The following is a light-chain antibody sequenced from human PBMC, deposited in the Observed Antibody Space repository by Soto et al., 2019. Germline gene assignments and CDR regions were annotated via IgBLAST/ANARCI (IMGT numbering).Light chain of an antibody. CDR2: GAS. CDR3: QQYGSSLTWT. V-gene: IGKV3-20*01. CDR1: QSVSSYS. J-gene: IGKJ1*01. Sequence: EIVLTQSPGTLSFSPGERATLSCRASQSVSSYSLAWYQKKPGQAPRLLIYGASSRAAGIPDRFSGSGSGTDFTLTISGLEPEDSAVYYCQQYGSSLTWTFGQGTKVDIK.